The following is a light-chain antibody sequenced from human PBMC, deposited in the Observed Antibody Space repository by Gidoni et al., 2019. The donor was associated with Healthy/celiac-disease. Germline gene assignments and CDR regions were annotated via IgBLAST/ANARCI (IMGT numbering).Light chain of an antibody. Sequence: QSVLTPPPSVSGAPGQRVTISCTGRSSNIGAGYDVHWYQQLPGTAPKLPIYGNSNRPSGVPDRCSGAKSGTSASLAITGLQAEDEADYYCQSYDSSLSGVVFGGGTKLTVL. CDR2: GNS. CDR1: SSNIGAGYD. CDR3: QSYDSSLSGVV. J-gene: IGLJ2*01. V-gene: IGLV1-40*01.